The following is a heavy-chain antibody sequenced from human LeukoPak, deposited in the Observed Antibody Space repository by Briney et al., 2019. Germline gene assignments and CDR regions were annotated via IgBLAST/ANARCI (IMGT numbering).Heavy chain of an antibody. CDR1: GFTFSSYG. J-gene: IGHJ4*02. V-gene: IGHV3-30*18. CDR3: AKDLPNYKIAVAGPFDY. D-gene: IGHD6-19*01. Sequence: GRSLRLSCAASGFTFSSYGMHWVRQAPGKGLEWVAVISYDGSNKYYADSVKGRFTISRDNSKNTLYLQMNSLRAEDTAVYYCAKDLPNYKIAVAGPFDYWGQRTLVTVSS. CDR2: ISYDGSNK.